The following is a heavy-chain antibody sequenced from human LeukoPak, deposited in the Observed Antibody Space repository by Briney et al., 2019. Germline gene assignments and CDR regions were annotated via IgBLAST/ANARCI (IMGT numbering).Heavy chain of an antibody. CDR2: ISSSSSYI. V-gene: IGHV3-21*01. CDR1: GFTFSSYS. CDR3: ARVHDFWGKLYYMDV. J-gene: IGHJ6*03. Sequence: PGGSLRLSCAASGFTFSSYSMNWVRQAPGKGLEWVSSISSSSSYIYYADSVKGRFTISRDNAKNSLYLQMNSLRAEDTAVYYCARVHDFWGKLYYMDVWGKGTTVTVSS. D-gene: IGHD3-3*01.